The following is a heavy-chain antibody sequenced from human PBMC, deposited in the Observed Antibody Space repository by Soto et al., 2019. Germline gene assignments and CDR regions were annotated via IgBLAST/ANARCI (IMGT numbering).Heavy chain of an antibody. Sequence: QLQLQESGPGLVKPSETLSLTCTVSGGSISSSSYYWGWIRQPPGKGLEWIGSIYYSGSTYYNPSLKIRVTISVDTSKNQFSLKLSSVTAADTAVYYCARPVAAAGTTWFDPWGQGTLVTVSS. J-gene: IGHJ5*02. CDR2: IYYSGST. CDR3: ARPVAAAGTTWFDP. D-gene: IGHD6-13*01. V-gene: IGHV4-39*01. CDR1: GGSISSSSYY.